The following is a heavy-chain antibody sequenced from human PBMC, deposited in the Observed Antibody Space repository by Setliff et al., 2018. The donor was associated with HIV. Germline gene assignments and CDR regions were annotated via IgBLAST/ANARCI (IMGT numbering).Heavy chain of an antibody. J-gene: IGHJ6*03. V-gene: IGHV1-69*05. Sequence: SVKVSCKASGGSFGTFDISWVRQAPGQGLEWVGEIIPLFGAPNYAQKFQGRVTLTTDESTSAAFMELRSLRSEDTAVYYCAKLTYFGSGSRVPKPGYFYMDVWGQG. CDR2: IIPLFGAP. D-gene: IGHD3-10*01. CDR3: AKLTYFGSGSRVPKPGYFYMDV. CDR1: GGSFGTFD.